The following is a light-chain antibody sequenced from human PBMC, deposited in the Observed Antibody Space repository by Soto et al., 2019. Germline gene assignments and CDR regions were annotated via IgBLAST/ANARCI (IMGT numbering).Light chain of an antibody. V-gene: IGKV3-20*01. J-gene: IGKJ5*01. Sequence: EIVLTQSPGTLSLSPGERASLSCRASQSVSSSYLAWYQQIPGQAPKPLINDASRRATGIPDRFSGSGSGTDFTLTISRLEPEDFAVYYCQQYGSSPPTFGQGTRLEIK. CDR3: QQYGSSPPT. CDR1: QSVSSSY. CDR2: DAS.